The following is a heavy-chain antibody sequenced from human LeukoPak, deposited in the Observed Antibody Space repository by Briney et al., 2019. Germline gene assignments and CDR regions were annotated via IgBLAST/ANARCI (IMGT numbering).Heavy chain of an antibody. CDR1: GFTVSSKY. CDR3: AKVGAVAAVEN. J-gene: IGHJ4*02. Sequence: PGGSLRLSCAASGFTVSSKYMSWVRQAAGKGLEWVSVIYNGETTYYADSVKGRFTISRDNSKNTLYLQMDGLRVEDTAVYYCAKVGAVAAVENWGQGTLVTVSS. CDR2: IYNGETT. D-gene: IGHD6-19*01. V-gene: IGHV3-66*01.